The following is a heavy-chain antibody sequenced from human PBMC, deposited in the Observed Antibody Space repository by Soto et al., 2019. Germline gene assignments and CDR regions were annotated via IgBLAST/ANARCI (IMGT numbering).Heavy chain of an antibody. D-gene: IGHD3-10*01. CDR2: IYPGDSDT. Sequence: GESLKISCKGSGYSFTSYWIGWVRQIPGKGLEWMGIIYPGDSDTRYSPSFQGQVTISADKSISTAYLQWSSLKASDTAMYYCARHDPVYGSGSYWVFDPWGQGTLVTVSS. V-gene: IGHV5-51*01. CDR1: GYSFTSYW. J-gene: IGHJ5*02. CDR3: ARHDPVYGSGSYWVFDP.